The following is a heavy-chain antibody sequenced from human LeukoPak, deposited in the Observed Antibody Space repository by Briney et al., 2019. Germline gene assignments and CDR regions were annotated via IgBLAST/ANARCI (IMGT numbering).Heavy chain of an antibody. CDR3: ARGIGYCSSTSCSPFDY. CDR1: GYTFTGYY. V-gene: IGHV1-2*02. CDR2: INPNSGGT. J-gene: IGHJ4*02. D-gene: IGHD2-2*01. Sequence: GASVKVSCKASGYTFTGYYMHWVRPAPGQGLEWMGWINPNSGGTNYAQKFQGRVTMTRDTSISTAYMELSRLRSDDTAVYYCARGIGYCSSTSCSPFDYWGQGSLVTVSS.